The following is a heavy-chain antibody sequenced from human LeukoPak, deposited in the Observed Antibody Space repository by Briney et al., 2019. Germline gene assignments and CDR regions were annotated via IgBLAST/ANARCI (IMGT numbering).Heavy chain of an antibody. J-gene: IGHJ4*02. V-gene: IGHV4-4*07. Sequence: SETLSLTCSVSGGFISDFYWSWIRQPAGKGLEWIGRIYSSGNTNYNPSLKSRVTMSLDASKNQFSLKVSSLTAADTAVYYCARNSGDFWGQGTLVTVSS. CDR1: GGFISDFY. CDR3: ARNSGDF. D-gene: IGHD4-23*01. CDR2: IYSSGNT.